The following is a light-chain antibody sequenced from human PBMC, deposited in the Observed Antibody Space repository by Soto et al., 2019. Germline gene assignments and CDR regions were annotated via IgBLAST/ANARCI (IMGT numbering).Light chain of an antibody. CDR3: QYYGSPST. Sequence: VLTQSPGTRSLSPGERATLSRRASQSVSSNFLAWYKQKPGQAPRLLIYGASSRATGIPDRFSGSGSGTDSTLTIKRLEPADFAVYYCQYYGSPSTFGQGTKVDI. V-gene: IGKV3-20*01. J-gene: IGKJ1*01. CDR2: GAS. CDR1: QSVSSNF.